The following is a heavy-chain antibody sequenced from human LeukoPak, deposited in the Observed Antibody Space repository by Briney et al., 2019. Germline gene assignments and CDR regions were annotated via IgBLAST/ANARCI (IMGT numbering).Heavy chain of an antibody. J-gene: IGHJ4*02. CDR2: ISGISGST. CDR1: GFTFANYA. V-gene: IGHV3-23*01. Sequence: GGSLRLSCAASGFTFANYAMRWVRQAPGKGLQWVSAISGISGSTKIYADSVKGRFTVSKDNSKNTLYLQMNTWRAEDTAVYYCAKNRRPSRGDGYNAPFDYWGQGTLVTVSS. CDR3: AKNRRPSRGDGYNAPFDY. D-gene: IGHD5-24*01.